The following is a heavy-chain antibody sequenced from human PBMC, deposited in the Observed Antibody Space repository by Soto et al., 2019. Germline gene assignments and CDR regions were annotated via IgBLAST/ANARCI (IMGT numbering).Heavy chain of an antibody. CDR3: ARGLTVPSAR. CDR2: MNPNSGNT. CDR1: GYTFTSYD. D-gene: IGHD4-17*01. V-gene: IGHV1-8*01. J-gene: IGHJ4*02. Sequence: QVQLVQSGAEVKKPGASVKVSCKASGYTFTSYDINWVRQATGQGLEWMGWMNPNSGNTGYAQKFQGRVTMTRDTCIRTAYMELNSLRSEGTGVYLCARGLTVPSARWGQGTLVTVSS.